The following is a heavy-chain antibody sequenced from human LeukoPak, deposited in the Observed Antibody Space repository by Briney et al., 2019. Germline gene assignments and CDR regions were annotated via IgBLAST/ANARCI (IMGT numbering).Heavy chain of an antibody. J-gene: IGHJ4*02. CDR2: ISGSGGST. CDR3: AKDPPGAGYYFDY. Sequence: PGGCLRLSCGVSGFTFSSYAMGWVRRAPGRGLEWVSAISGSGGSTYYADSVKGRFTISRDNSKNTLYLQMNSLRAEDTAVYYCAKDPPGAGYYFDYWGQGTLVTVSS. CDR1: GFTFSSYA. V-gene: IGHV3-23*01. D-gene: IGHD1-1*01.